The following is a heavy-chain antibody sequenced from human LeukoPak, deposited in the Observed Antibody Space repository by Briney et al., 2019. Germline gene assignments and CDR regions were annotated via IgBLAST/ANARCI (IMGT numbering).Heavy chain of an antibody. J-gene: IGHJ2*01. D-gene: IGHD1-26*01. V-gene: IGHV4-59*01. CDR3: AREALGVGATAPWHFDL. CDR2: IYYSGST. CDR1: GGSISSYY. Sequence: SSETLSLTCTVSGGSISSYYWSWIRQPPGKGLEWIGYIYYSGSTNYNPSLKSRVTISVDTSKNQFSLKLSSVTAADTAVYYCAREALGVGATAPWHFDLWGRGTLVTVSS.